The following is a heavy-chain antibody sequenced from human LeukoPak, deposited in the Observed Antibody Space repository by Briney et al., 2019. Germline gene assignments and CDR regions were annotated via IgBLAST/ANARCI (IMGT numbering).Heavy chain of an antibody. D-gene: IGHD2-2*01. V-gene: IGHV4-59*01. J-gene: IGHJ6*03. Sequence: SETLTLTCTVCGGSIRSYYWSWVRQPPGKGLEYIAHIYYTGSTDYNPSLKSRVTIALDTSKNQFSLKLSSVTAADTAVYSCARFSAHQLRSGYYYYMDVWGKGTTVTVS. CDR1: GGSIRSYY. CDR3: ARFSAHQLRSGYYYYMDV. CDR2: IYYTGST.